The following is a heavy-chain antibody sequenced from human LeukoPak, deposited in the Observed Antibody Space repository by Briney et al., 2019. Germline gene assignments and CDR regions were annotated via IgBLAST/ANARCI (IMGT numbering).Heavy chain of an antibody. CDR3: ARGGTSGSLIY. CDR1: GFTFSNYW. V-gene: IGHV3-74*01. D-gene: IGHD1-26*01. CDR2: INSDGGST. Sequence: PGGSLRLSCAASGFTFSNYWMHWVRQDPLKGLVWVSRINSDGGSTGYADSVKGRFTISRDNTKNTLYLQMNSQRAEDTALYYCARGGTSGSLIYWGQGTLVTVSS. J-gene: IGHJ4*02.